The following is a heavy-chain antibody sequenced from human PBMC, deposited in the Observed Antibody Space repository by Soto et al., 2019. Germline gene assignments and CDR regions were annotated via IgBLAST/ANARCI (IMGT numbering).Heavy chain of an antibody. Sequence: GGSLILSCASAGFTFSSYSTNLVRRAPGKGLEWVSSIISSSSYIYYADSVKGRFTISRDNAKNSLYLQMNSLRAEDTAVYYCARGNYYYYYGMDVWGQGT. CDR1: GFTFSSYS. J-gene: IGHJ6*02. CDR3: ARGNYYYYYGMDV. CDR2: IISSSSYI. V-gene: IGHV3-21*01.